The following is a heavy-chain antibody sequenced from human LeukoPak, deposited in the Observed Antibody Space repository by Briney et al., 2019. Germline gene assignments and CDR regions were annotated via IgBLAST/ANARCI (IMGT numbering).Heavy chain of an antibody. CDR3: ARHPRYGSNYFDF. J-gene: IGHJ4*02. V-gene: IGHV5-10-1*01. CDR2: IDPSGSYT. Sequence: PGESLKISCKGSEYSFISYGISWVRQTPGKGLEWMGRIDPSGSYTTYNPSFQGHVTISADKSISTAYLQWSSLEASDTAIYYCARHPRYGSNYFDFWGQGTLATVSS. CDR1: EYSFISYG. D-gene: IGHD3-16*01.